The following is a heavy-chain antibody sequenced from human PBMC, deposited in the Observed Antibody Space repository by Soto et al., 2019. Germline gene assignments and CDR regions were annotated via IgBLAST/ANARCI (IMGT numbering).Heavy chain of an antibody. Sequence: PSETLSLTCAVSGYSISSGYYWGWIRQPPGKGLEWIGSIYHSGSTYYNPSLKSRVTISVDTSKNQFSLKLSSVTAADTAVYYCARGPYYYDSSGPPFSDYWGQGTLVTVSS. V-gene: IGHV4-38-2*01. J-gene: IGHJ4*02. CDR3: ARGPYYYDSSGPPFSDY. CDR1: GYSISSGYY. D-gene: IGHD3-22*01. CDR2: IYHSGST.